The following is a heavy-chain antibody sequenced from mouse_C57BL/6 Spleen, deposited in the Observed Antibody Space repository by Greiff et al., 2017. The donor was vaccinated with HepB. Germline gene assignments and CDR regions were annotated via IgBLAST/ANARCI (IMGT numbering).Heavy chain of an antibody. CDR1: GFNIKDDY. Sequence: EVQLQESGAELVRPGASVKLSCTASGFNIKDDYMHWVKQRPEQGLEWIGWIDPENGDTEYASKFQGKATITADTSSNTAYLQLSSLTSEDTAVYYCTTPITTVVPSYYFDYWGQGTTLTVSS. CDR2: IDPENGDT. D-gene: IGHD1-1*01. J-gene: IGHJ2*01. CDR3: TTPITTVVPSYYFDY. V-gene: IGHV14-4*01.